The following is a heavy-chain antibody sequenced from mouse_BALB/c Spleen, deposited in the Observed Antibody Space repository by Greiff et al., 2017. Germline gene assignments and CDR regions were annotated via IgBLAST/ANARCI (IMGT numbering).Heavy chain of an antibody. D-gene: IGHD1-1*01. CDR2: IYPGSGNT. V-gene: IGHV1-77*01. CDR1: GYTFTDYY. Sequence: QVQLQQSGAELARPGASVKLSCKASGYTFTDYYINWVKQRTGQGLEWIGEIYPGSGNTYYNEKFKGKATLTADKSSSTAYMQLSSLTSEDSAVYFCAREDYYGSRDFDYWGQGTTLTVSS. J-gene: IGHJ2*01. CDR3: AREDYYGSRDFDY.